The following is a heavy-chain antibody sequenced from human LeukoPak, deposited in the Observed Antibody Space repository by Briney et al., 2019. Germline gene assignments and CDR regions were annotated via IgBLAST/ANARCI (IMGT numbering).Heavy chain of an antibody. V-gene: IGHV3-48*01. CDR1: GFTFSSYS. CDR3: ARDLSAVAGTRGEKFFDY. CDR2: ISSSSSTI. Sequence: GGSLRLSCAASGFTFSSYSMNWVRQAPGKGLEWVSYISSSSSTIYYADSVKGRFTISRDNAKNSLYLQMNSLRAEDTAVYYCARDLSAVAGTRGEKFFDYWGQGTLVTVSS. J-gene: IGHJ4*02. D-gene: IGHD6-19*01.